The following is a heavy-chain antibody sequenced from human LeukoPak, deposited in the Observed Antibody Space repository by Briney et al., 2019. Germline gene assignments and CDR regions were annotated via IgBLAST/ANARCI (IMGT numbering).Heavy chain of an antibody. CDR2: IIPIFGTA. V-gene: IGHV1-69*01. Sequence: GASVKVSCKASGGTFSSYAISWVRQAPGQGLEWMGGIIPIFGTANYAQKFQGRVTITADESTSTAYMELSSLRSEDTAVYYCARGKGMATATDFDYWGQGTLVTVSS. CDR3: ARGKGMATATDFDY. D-gene: IGHD5-24*01. CDR1: GGTFSSYA. J-gene: IGHJ4*02.